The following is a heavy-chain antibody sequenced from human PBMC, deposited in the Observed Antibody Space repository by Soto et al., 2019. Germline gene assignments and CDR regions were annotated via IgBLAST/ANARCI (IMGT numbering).Heavy chain of an antibody. CDR2: ISGSGGST. V-gene: IGHV3-23*01. D-gene: IGHD1-1*01. Sequence: PGGSLRLSCAASGFTFSSYAMSWVRQAPGKGLEWVSAISGSGGSTYYADSVKGRFTISRDNSKNTLYLQMNSLRAEDTAVYYCAKFTNSFPLYGMDVWGPGTRVTVSS. CDR3: AKFTNSFPLYGMDV. CDR1: GFTFSSYA. J-gene: IGHJ6*02.